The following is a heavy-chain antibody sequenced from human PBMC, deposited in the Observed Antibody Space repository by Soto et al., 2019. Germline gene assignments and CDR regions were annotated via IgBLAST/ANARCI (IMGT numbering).Heavy chain of an antibody. Sequence: ASVKVSCKASGYTFTSYGISWVRQAPGQGLEWMGWISAYNGNTNYAQKLQGRVTMTTDTSTSTAYMELRSLRSDDTAVYYCAAVGYDILSSWFDPWGQGTLVTSPQ. CDR1: GYTFTSYG. D-gene: IGHD3-9*01. V-gene: IGHV1-18*01. J-gene: IGHJ5*02. CDR2: ISAYNGNT. CDR3: AAVGYDILSSWFDP.